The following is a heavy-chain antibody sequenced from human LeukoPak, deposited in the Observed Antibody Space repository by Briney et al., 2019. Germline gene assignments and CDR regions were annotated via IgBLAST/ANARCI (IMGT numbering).Heavy chain of an antibody. CDR3: ARGGGLDV. J-gene: IGHJ6*02. V-gene: IGHV3-30*03. CDR1: GFTFRTYG. CDR2: ISYDGSNK. D-gene: IGHD3-16*01. Sequence: GGSLRLSCAASGFTFRTYGIHWVRQAPGKGLEWVAVISYDGSNKYYADSVKGRFTISRDNAKNSLYLQMSNLRAEDTAVYFCARGGGLDVWGQGATVTVSS.